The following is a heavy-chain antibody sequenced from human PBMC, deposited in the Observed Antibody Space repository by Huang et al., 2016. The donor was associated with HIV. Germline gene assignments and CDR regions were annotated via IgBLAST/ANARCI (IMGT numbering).Heavy chain of an antibody. CDR2: ISPMCGTA. J-gene: IGHJ2*01. Sequence: QVQLVQSGAEVKRPGSSLKVSCKASGDILTKYGFSWVRQAPGQGPEWRGGISPMCGTAGYAQKVHGRLKIAADESTNTAYMALTSLTSEDTAMYYCATSRGGDNPEFGNWYFDLWGPGTLLTVSS. CDR3: ATSRGGDNPEFGNWYFDL. CDR1: GDILTKYG. D-gene: IGHD2-21*02. V-gene: IGHV1-69*13.